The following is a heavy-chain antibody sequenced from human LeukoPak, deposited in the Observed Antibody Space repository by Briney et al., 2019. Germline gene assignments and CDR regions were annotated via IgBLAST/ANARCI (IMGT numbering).Heavy chain of an antibody. V-gene: IGHV3-74*01. D-gene: IGHD1-26*01. CDR1: GFTFSSYW. CDR3: AKDPSSGSYGY. Sequence: GGSLRLSCAASGFTFSSYWMHWVRQAPGKGLVWVSRINSYGSTTSYADSVKGRFTISRDNAKNTLYLQMNSLRAEDTAVYYCAKDPSSGSYGYWGQGTLVTVSS. CDR2: INSYGSTT. J-gene: IGHJ4*02.